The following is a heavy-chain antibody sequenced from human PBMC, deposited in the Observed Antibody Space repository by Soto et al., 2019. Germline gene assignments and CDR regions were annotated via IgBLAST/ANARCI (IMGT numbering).Heavy chain of an antibody. Sequence: PGGSLRLSCVISGFTFSNYWMTWVRQAPGKGLEWVANIKPDGTEKYYVDSVKGRFTISRDNAKNSLFLQMNSLRAEDTDVYYCARDGTVLLATINIFDYWGQGTPVTVSS. J-gene: IGHJ4*02. D-gene: IGHD5-12*01. CDR1: GFTFSNYW. V-gene: IGHV3-7*01. CDR3: ARDGTVLLATINIFDY. CDR2: IKPDGTEK.